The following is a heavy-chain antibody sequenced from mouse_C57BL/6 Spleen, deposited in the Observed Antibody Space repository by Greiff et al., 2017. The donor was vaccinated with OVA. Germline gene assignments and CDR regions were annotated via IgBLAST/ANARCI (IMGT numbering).Heavy chain of an antibody. J-gene: IGHJ2*01. V-gene: IGHV1-15*01. CDR1: GYTFTDYE. CDR2: LDPETGGT. CDR3: TRKGGLYDGYFDY. D-gene: IGHD2-3*01. Sequence: VQLQQSGAELVRPGASVTLSCKASGYTFTDYEMHWVKQTPVHGLEWIGALDPETGGTAYNQKFKGKAILTADKSSSTAYMELRSLTSEDSAVDYGTRKGGLYDGYFDYWGQGTTLTVSS.